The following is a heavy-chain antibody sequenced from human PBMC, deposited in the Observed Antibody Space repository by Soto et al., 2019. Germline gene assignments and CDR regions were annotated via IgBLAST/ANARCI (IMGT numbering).Heavy chain of an antibody. CDR3: ARGKYGPFDP. D-gene: IGHD4-17*01. J-gene: IGHJ5*02. CDR1: GGSVSSISYH. Sequence: SETLSLTCTVSGGSVSSISYHWSWIRQPPGKGLEWIGYIFYSGSTNYNPSLKSRVTISADTSRNQFSLKLSSVTAADTAVYYCARGKYGPFDPWGQGTLVTVSS. CDR2: IFYSGST. V-gene: IGHV4-61*01.